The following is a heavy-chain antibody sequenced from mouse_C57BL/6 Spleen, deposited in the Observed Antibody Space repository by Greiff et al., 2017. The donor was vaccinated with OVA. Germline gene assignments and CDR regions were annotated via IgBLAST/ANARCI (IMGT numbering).Heavy chain of an antibody. J-gene: IGHJ3*01. CDR1: GFTFSAYG. D-gene: IGHD1-1*01. V-gene: IGHV5-17*01. CDR2: ISSGSSTI. Sequence: EVKLVESGGGLVKPGGSLKLSCAASGFTFSAYGMHWVRQAPEKGLEWVAYISSGSSTIYYADTVKGRFTISRDNAKNTLFLQMTSLRSEDTAMYYCARGYYGSSSWFAYWGQGTLVTVSA. CDR3: ARGYYGSSSWFAY.